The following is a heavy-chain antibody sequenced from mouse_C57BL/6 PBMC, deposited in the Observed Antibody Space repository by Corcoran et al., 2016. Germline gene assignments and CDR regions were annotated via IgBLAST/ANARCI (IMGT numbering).Heavy chain of an antibody. V-gene: IGHV1-18*01. CDR1: GYTFTDYN. CDR3: ARNFYDYDEGYAMDY. CDR2: INPNNGGT. Sequence: EVQLQQSGPELVKPGASVKIPCKASGYTFTDYNMDWVKQSHGKSLEWIGDINPNNGGTIYNQKFKGKATLTVDKSSSTAYMELRSLTSEDTAVYYCARNFYDYDEGYAMDYWGQGTSVTVSS. J-gene: IGHJ4*01. D-gene: IGHD2-4*01.